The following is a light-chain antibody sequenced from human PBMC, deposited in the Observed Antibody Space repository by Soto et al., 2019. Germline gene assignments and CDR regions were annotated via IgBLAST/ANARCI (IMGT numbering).Light chain of an antibody. CDR3: QQYNSYPKT. Sequence: DVQMTQSPSTLSASIGDTVTITCRASQSIDSWLAWYQQKPGRPPKLLIYMASILESGVPSRFSGRGSGTEFTLTISGLRPDDIGTYYCQQYNSYPKTFGEGTKLDI. CDR1: QSIDSW. J-gene: IGKJ2*01. V-gene: IGKV1-5*03. CDR2: MAS.